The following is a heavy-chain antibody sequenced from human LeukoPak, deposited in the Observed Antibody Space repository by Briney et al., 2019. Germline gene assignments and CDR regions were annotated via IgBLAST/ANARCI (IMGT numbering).Heavy chain of an antibody. CDR2: INPNSGGT. Sequence: GASVKVSCKAAGYTFTGYYMHWVRQAPGQGLEWMGRINPNSGGTNYAQKLQGRVTMTRDTSISTAYMELSRLRSDDTAVYYCARAGTEYYYGSGSYVDWGQGTLVTVSS. D-gene: IGHD3-10*01. V-gene: IGHV1-2*06. CDR3: ARAGTEYYYGSGSYVD. J-gene: IGHJ4*02. CDR1: GYTFTGYY.